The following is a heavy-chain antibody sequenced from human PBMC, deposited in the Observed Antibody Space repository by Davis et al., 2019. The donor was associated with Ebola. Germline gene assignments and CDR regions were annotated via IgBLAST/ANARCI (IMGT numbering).Heavy chain of an antibody. D-gene: IGHD2-15*01. CDR2: IWYDGSNK. V-gene: IGHV3-33*06. J-gene: IGHJ6*02. CDR3: AKRGYCSGGACALYYYYTMDV. CDR1: GFTFSSYG. Sequence: PGGSLRLSCAASGFTFSSYGMHWVRQAPGKGLEWVAVIWYDGSNKYYADSVKGRFTISRDNSKNTLYLQMNSLRAEDTAIYYCAKRGYCSGGACALYYYYTMDVWGQGTTVTVSS.